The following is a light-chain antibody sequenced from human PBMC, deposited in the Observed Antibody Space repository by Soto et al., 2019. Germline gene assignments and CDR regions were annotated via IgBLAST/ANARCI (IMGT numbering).Light chain of an antibody. J-gene: IGKJ4*01. CDR2: DAS. V-gene: IGKV3D-15*01. CDR1: QTVTSN. CDR3: QQYNNWPLT. Sequence: EVVLTHSPGTLSSSPGERATLSCRASQTVTSNYLAWYQQKPGQAPRLLFYDASTRATGIPARFSGSQSGTEFTLTISSLLSEDFAVYSCQQYNNWPLTFGGGTKVDI.